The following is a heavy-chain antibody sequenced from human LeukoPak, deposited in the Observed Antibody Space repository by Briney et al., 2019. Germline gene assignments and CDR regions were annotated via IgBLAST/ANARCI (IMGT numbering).Heavy chain of an antibody. CDR3: AKDLSYYYDAHESAGDY. CDR1: GFTFSSYA. J-gene: IGHJ4*02. V-gene: IGHV3-23*01. D-gene: IGHD3-22*01. CDR2: IIGRCGST. Sequence: GGSLRLSCAASGFTFSSYAMSWVRQAPGKGLEWVTAIIGRCGSTYYPASVKGRFTISRDNSKNTLYLQINSLRAEDRAVYYCAKDLSYYYDAHESAGDYWGPRALVTVSS.